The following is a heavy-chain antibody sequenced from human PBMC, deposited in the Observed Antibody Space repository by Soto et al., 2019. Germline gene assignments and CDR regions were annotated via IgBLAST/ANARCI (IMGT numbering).Heavy chain of an antibody. CDR3: AGKPNALYYFDY. D-gene: IGHD2-8*01. V-gene: IGHV4-31*03. Sequence: QVQLQESGPGLVNPSQTLSLTCTASGGSIRSHDYYWSWIRQHPAKGLEWIGYIHNSGIPYYSPSLRSRVTIAGGTSQNQVSLELRSVTAADTAVYYCAGKPNALYYFDYWGQGILVTVSS. CDR2: IHNSGIP. CDR1: GGSIRSHDYY. J-gene: IGHJ4*02.